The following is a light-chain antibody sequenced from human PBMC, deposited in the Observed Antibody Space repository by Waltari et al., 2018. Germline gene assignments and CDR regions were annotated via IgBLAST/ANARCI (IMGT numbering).Light chain of an antibody. CDR2: SNN. V-gene: IGLV1-44*01. Sequence: QSVLTQPPSASGTPGQRVTISCSGSSSNIGSHNVHWYQPLPGTAPKLLIYSNNQRPPGVPDRFSGSKSGTSASLAISGLQSEDEAVYYCAAWDDSLNGRVFGGGTKLTVV. CDR1: SSNIGSHN. CDR3: AAWDDSLNGRV. J-gene: IGLJ2*01.